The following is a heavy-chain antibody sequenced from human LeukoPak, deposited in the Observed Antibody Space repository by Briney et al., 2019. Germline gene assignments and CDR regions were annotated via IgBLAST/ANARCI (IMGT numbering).Heavy chain of an antibody. CDR1: GFTFSAYA. J-gene: IGHJ6*02. V-gene: IGHV3-23*01. D-gene: IGHD3-10*02. Sequence: PGGSLRLSCEASGFTFSAYAMTWVRQAPGKGLEWVSSIGSDNKPHYSESVKGRFSISRDNSKNTLFLQLHNLRVEDTALYYCARDLYYYVAMDVWGQGTTVTVSS. CDR3: ARDLYYYVAMDV. CDR2: IGSDNKP.